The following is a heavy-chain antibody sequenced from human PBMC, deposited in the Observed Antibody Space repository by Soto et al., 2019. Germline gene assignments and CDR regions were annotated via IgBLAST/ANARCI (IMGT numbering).Heavy chain of an antibody. J-gene: IGHJ4*02. CDR1: GFTFSAFW. Sequence: EVHLVESGGGLVQPGGSLRLSCAGSGFTFSAFWMSWVRQAPGGRLEWVANIKPDGSDTFYVDSVKGRFTIFRDNAENLVYLQMNSLRVEDTAVYYCAAWPRSSWFDYWGQGTLVTVSP. D-gene: IGHD6-13*01. CDR2: IKPDGSDT. CDR3: AAWPRSSWFDY. V-gene: IGHV3-7*05.